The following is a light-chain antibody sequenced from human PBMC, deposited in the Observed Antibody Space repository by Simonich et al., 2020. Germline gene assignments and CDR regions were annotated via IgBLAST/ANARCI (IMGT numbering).Light chain of an antibody. CDR1: QSLSSSY. J-gene: IGKJ2*01. V-gene: IGKV3D-20*01. Sequence: EIVLTQSPGTLSLSPGERATLSCRASQSLSSSYLAWYQQKPGLAPRLLIYDASSRATGIPDRFSGSGSATDFTLTISRLEPEDFAVYYCQQYGSSLMYTFGQGTKLEIK. CDR3: QQYGSSLMYT. CDR2: DAS.